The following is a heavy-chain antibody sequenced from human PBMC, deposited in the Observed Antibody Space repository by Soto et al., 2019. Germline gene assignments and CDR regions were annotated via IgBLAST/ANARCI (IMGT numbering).Heavy chain of an antibody. J-gene: IGHJ3*02. Sequence: KPGGSLRLSCAASGFTFSSYSMNWVRQAPGKGLEWVSSISSSSSYIYYADSVKGRFTISRDNAKNSLYLQMNSLRAEDTAVYYCARDLNPYYYDSSGLGGIWGQGTMVTVSS. CDR1: GFTFSSYS. V-gene: IGHV3-21*01. CDR3: ARDLNPYYYDSSGLGGI. CDR2: ISSSSSYI. D-gene: IGHD3-22*01.